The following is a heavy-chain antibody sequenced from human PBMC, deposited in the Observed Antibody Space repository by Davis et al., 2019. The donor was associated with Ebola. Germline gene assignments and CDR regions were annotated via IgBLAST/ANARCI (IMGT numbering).Heavy chain of an antibody. J-gene: IGHJ6*02. CDR2: ISSSGSTI. D-gene: IGHD6-13*01. Sequence: SLKISCAASDFTFSSYEMNWVRQAPGKGLEWVSYISSSGSTIYYADSVKGRFTISRDNAKNSLYLQMNSLRAEDTAVYYCARAGSWTRKVYYYAMDVWGQGTTVTVSS. CDR3: ARAGSWTRKVYYYAMDV. V-gene: IGHV3-48*03. CDR1: DFTFSSYE.